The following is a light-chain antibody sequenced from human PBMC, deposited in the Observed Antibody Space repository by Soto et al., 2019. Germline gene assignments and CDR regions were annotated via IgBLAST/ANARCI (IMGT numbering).Light chain of an antibody. V-gene: IGLV2-14*01. CDR1: SSDVGGYNY. J-gene: IGLJ1*01. CDR2: EVS. Sequence: QSALTQPASVSGSPGQSIAISCTGTSSDVGGYNYVSWYQQHPGNAPKLMIHEVSNRPSGVSDRFSGSKSGNTASLTISGLEADDEADYYCSSHTSYSTRVFGTGTKVTVL. CDR3: SSHTSYSTRV.